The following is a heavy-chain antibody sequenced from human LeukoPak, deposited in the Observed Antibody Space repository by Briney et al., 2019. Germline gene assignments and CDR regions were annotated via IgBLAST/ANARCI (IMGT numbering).Heavy chain of an antibody. CDR1: GGSISGHY. V-gene: IGHV4-59*11. D-gene: IGHD5-12*01. CDR2: IYYRGST. Sequence: PSETLSLTCTVSGGSISGHYWSWLRQPPGKGLEWIGYIYYRGSTSYNPSLKSRVTISVDTSKNQFSLDLSSVTAADTAVYYCARDLISEYSRSHSHFDPWGQGTLVTVSS. CDR3: ARDLISEYSRSHSHFDP. J-gene: IGHJ5*02.